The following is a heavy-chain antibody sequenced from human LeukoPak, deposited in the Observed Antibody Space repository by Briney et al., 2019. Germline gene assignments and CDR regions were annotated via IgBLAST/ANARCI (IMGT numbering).Heavy chain of an antibody. Sequence: SETLSLTCTVSGGSIIGSYWTWIRQPPGKGLEWIGYIYYSGSTNYNPSLKSRVTISVDTSKNQFSLKLSSVTAADTAVYYCARWNSSSWLQYNWFDPWGQGTLVTVSS. J-gene: IGHJ5*02. D-gene: IGHD6-13*01. V-gene: IGHV4-59*08. CDR3: ARWNSSSWLQYNWFDP. CDR1: GGSIIGSY. CDR2: IYYSGST.